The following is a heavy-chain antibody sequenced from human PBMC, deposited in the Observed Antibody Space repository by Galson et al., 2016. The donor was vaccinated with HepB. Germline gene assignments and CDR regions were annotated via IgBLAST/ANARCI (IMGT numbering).Heavy chain of an antibody. Sequence: SLRLSCAVSGFTLSNSAMNWVRQAPGTGLEWVSGTSYDGAHNYYADSVKGRATISRDDSKNTVYLQMDSLRGEDTAVYYCARVVAAGARPPVAFQYWGQGILVTVAS. CDR3: ARVVAAGARPPVAFQY. V-gene: IGHV3-30*04. CDR1: GFTLSNSA. J-gene: IGHJ4*02. D-gene: IGHD6-25*01. CDR2: TSYDGAHN.